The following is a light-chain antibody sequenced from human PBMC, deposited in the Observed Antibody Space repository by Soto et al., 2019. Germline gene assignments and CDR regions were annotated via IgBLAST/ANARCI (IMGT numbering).Light chain of an antibody. CDR2: DAS. Sequence: EIVLTQSPATLSLSPGERATLSCRASQSVSSYLAWYQQQPGQAPRLLIYDASHRATGIPARFSGSGSGTDGTLTISSLEPEDFAVDDCQPRSNWLTFGGGTKVEIK. J-gene: IGKJ4*01. CDR3: QPRSNWLT. V-gene: IGKV3-11*01. CDR1: QSVSSY.